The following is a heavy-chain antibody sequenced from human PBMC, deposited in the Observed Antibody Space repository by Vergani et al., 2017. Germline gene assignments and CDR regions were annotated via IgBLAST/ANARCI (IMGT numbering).Heavy chain of an antibody. CDR2: INHSGST. J-gene: IGHJ4*02. Sequence: QVQLQQWGAGLLKPSETLSLTCAVYGGSFSGYYWSWIRQPPGKGLEWIGEINHSGSTNYNPSLKSRVTISVDTSKNQFPLKLSSVTAADTAVYYCARAPFFTMVRGIGRNYFDYWGQGTLVTVSS. CDR1: GGSFSGYY. CDR3: ARAPFFTMVRGIGRNYFDY. D-gene: IGHD3-10*01. V-gene: IGHV4-34*01.